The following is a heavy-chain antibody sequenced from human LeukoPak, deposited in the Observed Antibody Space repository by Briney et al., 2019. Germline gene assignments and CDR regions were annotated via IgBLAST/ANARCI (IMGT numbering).Heavy chain of an antibody. D-gene: IGHD6-13*01. CDR1: GYTFTSYG. Sequence: GASVKVSCKASGYTFTSYGISWVRQASGQGLEWMGWISAYNGNTDYAQKFQGRVTMTTDTSTGTAYMELKSLRSDDTAVYYCARDRSSSDYWGQGTLITVSS. J-gene: IGHJ4*02. CDR3: ARDRSSSDY. CDR2: ISAYNGNT. V-gene: IGHV1-18*01.